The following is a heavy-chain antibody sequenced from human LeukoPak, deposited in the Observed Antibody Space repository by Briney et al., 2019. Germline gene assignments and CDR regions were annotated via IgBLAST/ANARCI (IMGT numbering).Heavy chain of an antibody. CDR1: GFTFSSSS. CDR3: ASSGLQYGMDV. D-gene: IGHD6-19*01. CDR2: ISPSSNTI. V-gene: IGHV3-48*02. Sequence: DGSLTVSRAASGFTFSSSSMNWVRQAPGKGLEWVSYISPSSNTIYYADSVKGRFTISRDNGKNSLSLQMNSLRDEDTAVYYCASSGLQYGMDVWGQGTTVTVSS. J-gene: IGHJ6*02.